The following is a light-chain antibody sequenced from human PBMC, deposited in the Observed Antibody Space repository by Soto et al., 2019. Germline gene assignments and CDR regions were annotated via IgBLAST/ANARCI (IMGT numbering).Light chain of an antibody. CDR2: KAS. CDR3: QQYNTYWT. V-gene: IGKV1-5*03. CDR1: QSITNW. Sequence: DIQMTQSPSTLSASVGDRVTITCRASQSITNWLAWYQQKPGKAPKLLIYKASSLETGVPSRFSGRGSGTEFTLTISTLQPDDSATYYCQQYNTYWTFGQGTKVEIK. J-gene: IGKJ1*01.